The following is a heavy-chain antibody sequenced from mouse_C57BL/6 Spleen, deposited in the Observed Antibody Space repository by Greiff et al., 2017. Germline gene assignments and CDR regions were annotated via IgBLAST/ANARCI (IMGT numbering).Heavy chain of an antibody. Sequence: QVHVKQPGAELVRPGTSVKLSCKASGYTFTSYWMHWVKQRPGQGLEWIGVIDPSDSYTNYNQKFKGKATLTVDTSSSTAYMQLSSLTSEDSAVYYCATTVVATGYFDYWGQGTTLTVSS. V-gene: IGHV1-59*01. CDR2: IDPSDSYT. D-gene: IGHD1-1*01. J-gene: IGHJ2*01. CDR1: GYTFTSYW. CDR3: ATTVVATGYFDY.